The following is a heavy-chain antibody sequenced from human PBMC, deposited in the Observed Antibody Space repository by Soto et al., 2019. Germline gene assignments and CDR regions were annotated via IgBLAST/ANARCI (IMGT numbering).Heavy chain of an antibody. CDR3: ARDPSIAARPLDAFDI. V-gene: IGHV1-69*13. CDR2: IIPIFGTA. D-gene: IGHD6-6*01. J-gene: IGHJ3*02. CDR1: GGTFSSYA. Sequence: ASVKVSCKASGGTFSSYAISWVRQAPGQGLEWMGGIIPIFGTANYAQKFQGRVTITADESTSTAYMELSSLRSEDMAVYYCARDPSIAARPLDAFDIWGQGTMVTVSS.